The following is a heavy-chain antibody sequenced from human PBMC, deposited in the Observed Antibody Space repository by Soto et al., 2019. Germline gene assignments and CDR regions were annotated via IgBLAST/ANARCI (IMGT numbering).Heavy chain of an antibody. D-gene: IGHD2-8*01. V-gene: IGHV4-30-2*01. CDR2: ISPSGSP. Sequence: QVQLQESGSRLVRPSQTVSLTCSVSGGSVNSGGYSWSWIRQPPGKGLEWIGFISPSGSPAYNPSLKSRVTISVDRSNNQISLELPSVTAADTAVYYCTRGVLAWGPGTRVTVSS. CDR1: GGSVNSGGYS. J-gene: IGHJ5*02. CDR3: TRGVLA.